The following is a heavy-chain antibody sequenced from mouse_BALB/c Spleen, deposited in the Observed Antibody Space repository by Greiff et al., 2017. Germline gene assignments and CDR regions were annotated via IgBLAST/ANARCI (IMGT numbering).Heavy chain of an antibody. Sequence: EVQLVESGPGLVKPSQSLSLTCTVTGYSITSDYAWNWIRQFPGNKLEWMGYISYSGSTSYNPSLKSRISITRDTSKNQFFLQLNSVTTEDTDTYYSARYQDYYAMDDWGQGTSVTVSS. CDR1: GYSITSDYA. CDR2: ISYSGST. CDR3: ARYQDYYAMDD. V-gene: IGHV3-2*02. J-gene: IGHJ4*01.